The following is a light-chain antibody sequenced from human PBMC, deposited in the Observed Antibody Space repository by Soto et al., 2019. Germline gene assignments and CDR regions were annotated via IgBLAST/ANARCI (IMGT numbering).Light chain of an antibody. CDR1: SSDVGTYKP. J-gene: IGLJ3*02. Sequence: VLGQPASVSGSPGQSITISCTGTSSDVGTYKPVSWYQQHPGRAPKVIIYDDSKRPSGVSNRFSGSKSGNTASLTISGLQAEDEADYYCCSFAGSSTWFGGGTKVTVL. CDR3: CSFAGSSTW. V-gene: IGLV2-23*01. CDR2: DDS.